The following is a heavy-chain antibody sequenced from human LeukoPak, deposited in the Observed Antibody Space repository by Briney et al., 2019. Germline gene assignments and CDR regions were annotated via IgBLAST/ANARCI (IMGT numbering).Heavy chain of an antibody. Sequence: GGSLRLSCAASGFTFSSYSMNWVRQAPGKGLEWVSSISSSSSYIYYADSVKGRFTISRDNAKNSLYLQMNNLRAEDTAVYYCARLVGATGIVDYWGQGTLVTVSS. CDR1: GFTFSSYS. J-gene: IGHJ4*02. V-gene: IGHV3-21*01. CDR3: ARLVGATGIVDY. CDR2: ISSSSSYI. D-gene: IGHD1-26*01.